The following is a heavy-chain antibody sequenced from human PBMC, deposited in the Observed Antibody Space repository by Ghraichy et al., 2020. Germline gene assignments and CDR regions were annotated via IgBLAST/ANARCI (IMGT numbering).Heavy chain of an antibody. J-gene: IGHJ3*01. V-gene: IGHV4-38-2*02. CDR1: GYSISSGYY. CDR3: AREWYYDFWSGSWNTPRAFGL. D-gene: IGHD3-3*01. Sequence: SETLSLTCTVSGYSISSGYYWCWLRQPPGKRLEWIGSIYHSGSTYYNPSLKSRVTISVDTSKNQLSLQLSSVTAADTAVYYCAREWYYDFWSGSWNTPRAFGLLGLGTMLTGSS. CDR2: IYHSGST.